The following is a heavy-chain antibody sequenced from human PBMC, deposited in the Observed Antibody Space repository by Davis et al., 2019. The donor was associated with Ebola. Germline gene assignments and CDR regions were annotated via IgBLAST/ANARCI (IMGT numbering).Heavy chain of an antibody. J-gene: IGHJ4*02. V-gene: IGHV4-59*03. D-gene: IGHD3-10*01. Sequence: PSDTLSLTCTVSGVSISTHYWSWIRQPPGKRLEWFGSIYYTGSAYYNSSLASRATISVDTSKNQFSLKLTSVTAADTAMYYCSERGSSVWGQGTLVTVSS. CDR1: GVSISTHY. CDR3: SERGSSV. CDR2: IYYTGSA.